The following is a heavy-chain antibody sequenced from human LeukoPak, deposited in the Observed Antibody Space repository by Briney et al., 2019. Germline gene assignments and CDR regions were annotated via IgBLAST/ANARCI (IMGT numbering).Heavy chain of an antibody. CDR3: ASGSSSSGYYYPFDY. CDR2: IYYSGST. CDR1: GGSISSYY. D-gene: IGHD3-22*01. Sequence: SETLSLTCTVSGGSISSYYWSWIRQPPGKGLEWIGYIYYSGSTIYNPSLKSRVTISVDTSKNQFSLKLSSVTAADTDVYYCASGSSSSGYYYPFDYWGQGTLVTVSS. J-gene: IGHJ4*02. V-gene: IGHV4-59*08.